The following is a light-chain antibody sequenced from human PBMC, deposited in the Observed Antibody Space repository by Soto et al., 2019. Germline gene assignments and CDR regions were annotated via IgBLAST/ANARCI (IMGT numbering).Light chain of an antibody. V-gene: IGKV3-11*01. CDR2: DAS. CDR3: QLRTNWPLT. CDR1: QSVSSY. J-gene: IGKJ5*01. Sequence: EIVFTQSPATLSLCTGEGATLSCRASQSVSSYLLWYQQKPGQTPRLLIYDASNRATGIPARFSGSGSETDFTLTIISLEPEDFALYYCQLRTNWPLTFAQGRRLEI.